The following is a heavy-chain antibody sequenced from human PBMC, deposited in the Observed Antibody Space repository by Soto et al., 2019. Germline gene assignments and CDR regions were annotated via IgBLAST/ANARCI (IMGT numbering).Heavy chain of an antibody. CDR1: GFTFTSAA. V-gene: IGHV1-58*01. CDR2: IVVGSGNT. D-gene: IGHD1-26*01. J-gene: IGHJ3*02. CDR3: AADRVVGATRSFAFDI. Sequence: SVKVSCKASGFTFTSAAVQWVRQARGQRLEWIGWIVVGSGNTNYAQKVRERVTMTRDMSASTAYMELSSLRSEDPAVYYCAADRVVGATRSFAFDIGGQGTMVPVSS.